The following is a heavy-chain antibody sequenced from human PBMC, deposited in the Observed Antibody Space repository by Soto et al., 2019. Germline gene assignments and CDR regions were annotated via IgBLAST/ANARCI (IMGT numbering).Heavy chain of an antibody. J-gene: IGHJ4*02. CDR2: SSATGSGT. CDR1: GFTFSSYA. CDR3: AKDRRAGGNYGFYSGK. V-gene: IGHV3-23*01. D-gene: IGHD4-4*01. Sequence: WGYLRLTCASSGFTFSSYAMTWVRQAPGKGLEWVSFSSATGSGTYYADSVNGRFTISRDNSKNTVYLQMNSLRAEDTALYYCAKDRRAGGNYGFYSGKWGQGTQVTVSS.